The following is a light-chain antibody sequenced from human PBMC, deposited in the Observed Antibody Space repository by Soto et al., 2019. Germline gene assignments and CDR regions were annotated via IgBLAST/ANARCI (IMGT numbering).Light chain of an antibody. V-gene: IGLV1-40*01. Sequence: QSVLTQPPSVSGAPGQRVTISCTGSSSNIGAGYDVLWYQQLPGTAPKLLIYGNSNRPSGVPDQFSGSKSGTSASLVITGLQAEDEADYYCSLYTSENTYVFGTGTKLTVL. CDR1: SSNIGAGYD. CDR2: GNS. CDR3: SLYTSENTYV. J-gene: IGLJ1*01.